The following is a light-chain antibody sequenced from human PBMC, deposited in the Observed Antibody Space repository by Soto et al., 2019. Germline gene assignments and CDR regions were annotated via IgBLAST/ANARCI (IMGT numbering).Light chain of an antibody. V-gene: IGKV1-39*01. CDR1: QSISSY. CDR2: AAS. J-gene: IGKJ2*01. CDR3: QQSYSTLYT. Sequence: DIQMAQSPSSLSASVGDRVTITCRASQSISSYLNWYQQKPGKDPKLLIYAASSLQSGVPSRFSGSGSGTDFTLTISSLQPEDFATYYCQQSYSTLYTFGQGTKVDIK.